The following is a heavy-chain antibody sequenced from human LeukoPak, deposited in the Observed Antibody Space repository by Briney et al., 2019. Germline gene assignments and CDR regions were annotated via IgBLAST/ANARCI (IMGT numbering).Heavy chain of an antibody. D-gene: IGHD3-16*01. V-gene: IGHV3-21*01. J-gene: IGHJ4*02. CDR1: GFSFSDYS. CDR3: ARDLSDDYSLDY. CDR2: ITISSSII. Sequence: GGSLRLSCAASGFSFSDYSMNWVRQAPGKGLEWVSSITISSSIIYYADSVKGRFTISRDNAKNSLFLQMNSLRAEDTAVYYCARDLSDDYSLDYWGQGTLVSVSS.